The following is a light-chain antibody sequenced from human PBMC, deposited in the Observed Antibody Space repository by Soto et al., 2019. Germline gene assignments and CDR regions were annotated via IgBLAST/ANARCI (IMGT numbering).Light chain of an antibody. CDR2: NTF. V-gene: IGKV3-11*01. CDR1: QSVSSY. CDR3: QQRNNWPPSYT. J-gene: IGKJ2*01. Sequence: EIVLTQSPAILSFSPGERATLSCRASQSVSSYLAWFKQKPGQPPRLLIYNTFNRATGIPARFSGRGSGTDFTLTISSLEPEDFAVYYCQQRNNWPPSYTFGQGTKLEIE.